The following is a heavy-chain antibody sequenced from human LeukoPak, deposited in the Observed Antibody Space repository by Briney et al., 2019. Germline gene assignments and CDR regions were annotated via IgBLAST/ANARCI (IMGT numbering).Heavy chain of an antibody. CDR2: ISRSGGTT. D-gene: IGHD2-15*01. CDR1: GFTFSSYS. CDR3: AKRGGTESFYYFYYMDV. J-gene: IGHJ6*03. V-gene: IGHV3-23*01. Sequence: TGGSLRLSCAASGFTFSSYSMNWVRQTPGKGLEWVALISRSGGTTYYADSVKGRFTISRDNSKNTLYLQMNSLRAEDTAEYYCAKRGGTESFYYFYYMDVWGKGTTVTVSS.